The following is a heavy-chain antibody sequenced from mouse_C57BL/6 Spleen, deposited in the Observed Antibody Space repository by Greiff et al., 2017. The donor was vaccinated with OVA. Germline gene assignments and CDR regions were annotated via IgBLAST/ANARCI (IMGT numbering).Heavy chain of an antibody. V-gene: IGHV1-61*01. Sequence: QVQLQQPGAELVRPGSSVKLSCKASGYTFTSYWMDWVKQRPGQGLEWIGNIYPSDSETHYNQKFKDKATLTVDKSSSTAYMQLSRLTSEDSAVYYWARVSGSSYWLAYWGQGTLVTVSA. J-gene: IGHJ3*01. CDR2: IYPSDSET. D-gene: IGHD1-1*01. CDR1: GYTFTSYW. CDR3: ARVSGSSYWLAY.